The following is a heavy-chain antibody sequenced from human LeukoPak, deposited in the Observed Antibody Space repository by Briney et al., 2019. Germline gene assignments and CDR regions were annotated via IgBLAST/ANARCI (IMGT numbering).Heavy chain of an antibody. D-gene: IGHD6-13*01. V-gene: IGHV3-30*04. Sequence: PGKSLRLSCAASGFTFTSYSMHWVRQAPGKGLEWVAVISSDGRDKHYADSVKGRFTISRDNSKNTLYLQMNSLRAEDTAVYYCARDEDIGAPVYYFDYWGQGTLVTVSS. CDR3: ARDEDIGAPVYYFDY. CDR2: ISSDGRDK. J-gene: IGHJ4*02. CDR1: GFTFTSYS.